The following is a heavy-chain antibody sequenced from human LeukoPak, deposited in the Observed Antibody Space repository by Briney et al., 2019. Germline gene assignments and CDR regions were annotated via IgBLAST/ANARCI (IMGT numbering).Heavy chain of an antibody. D-gene: IGHD4-23*01. CDR3: AKPRYGGNWDAFDI. CDR2: FSYDGSNK. J-gene: IGHJ3*02. CDR1: GFTFSSYG. Sequence: QTGGSLRLSCAASGFTFSSYGIHWVRQAPGKGLEWVAVFSYDGSNKYYADSVKGRFTISRDNSQNTVYLQMNSLRAEDTAVYYCAKPRYGGNWDAFDIWGQGTLVTVSS. V-gene: IGHV3-30*18.